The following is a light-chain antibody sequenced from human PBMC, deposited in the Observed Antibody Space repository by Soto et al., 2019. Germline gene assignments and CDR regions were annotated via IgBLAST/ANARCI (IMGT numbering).Light chain of an antibody. CDR1: QTISSW. J-gene: IGKJ1*01. CDR2: KAS. V-gene: IGKV1-5*03. CDR3: QHYNSYSEA. Sequence: DIQMTQSPSTLSGSVGDRVTITCRASQTISSWLAWYQQKPGKAPKLLIYKASTLKSGVPSRFGGSGSGTAFTLTISSLQPDDFATYYCQHYNSYSEAFGQGTKVYLK.